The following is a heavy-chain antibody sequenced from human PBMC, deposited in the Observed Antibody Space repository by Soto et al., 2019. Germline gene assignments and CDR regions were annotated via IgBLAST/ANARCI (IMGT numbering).Heavy chain of an antibody. CDR3: ARQEYTSGWYPFDY. CDR1: GGSISGYY. CDR2: IYYNGVT. D-gene: IGHD6-19*01. V-gene: IGHV4-59*08. Sequence: QVQLQESGPGLVKPSETLSLTCTVSGGSISGYYWSWIRQPPGKGLEWVGYIYYNGVTNYNPSLKSRVTISVDTSKNQFSLKLSSVTAADTAVYHCARQEYTSGWYPFDYWGQGTLVTVSS. J-gene: IGHJ4*02.